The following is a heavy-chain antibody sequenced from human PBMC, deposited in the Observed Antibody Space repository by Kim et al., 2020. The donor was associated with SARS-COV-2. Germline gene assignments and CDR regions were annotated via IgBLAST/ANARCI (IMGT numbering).Heavy chain of an antibody. V-gene: IGHV1-46*01. CDR1: GYTFTSYY. D-gene: IGHD3-10*01. CDR2: INPSGGST. Sequence: ASVKVSCKASGYTFTSYYMHWVRQAPGQGLEWMGIINPSGGSTSYAQKFQGRVTMTRDTSTSTVYMELSSLRSEDTAVYYCARDRVRGITMPPFDYWGQGTLVTVSS. J-gene: IGHJ4*02. CDR3: ARDRVRGITMPPFDY.